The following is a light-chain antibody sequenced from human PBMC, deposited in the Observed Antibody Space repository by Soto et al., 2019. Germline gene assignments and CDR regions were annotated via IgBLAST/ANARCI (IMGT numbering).Light chain of an antibody. CDR3: YSYAGRNIWV. J-gene: IGLJ3*02. Sequence: QSALAQPPSASGSPGQSVTISCTGSGSDIGAYKFVSWYQQHPGKAPTLMIFGVTERPSGVPERFSGSKSGNTASLTVSGLQADDEAIYYCYSYAGRNIWVFGGGTKLTVL. V-gene: IGLV2-8*01. CDR2: GVT. CDR1: GSDIGAYKF.